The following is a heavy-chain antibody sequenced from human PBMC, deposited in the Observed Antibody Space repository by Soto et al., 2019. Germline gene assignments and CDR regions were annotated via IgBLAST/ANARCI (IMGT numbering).Heavy chain of an antibody. Sequence: GGSLRLSCAASGFTFSSYWMSWVRQAPGKGLEWVANIKQDGSEKYYVDSVKGRFTISRDNAKNSLYLQMNSLRAEDTVVYYCARGIAVAKGKSVDYWGQGTLVTVSS. J-gene: IGHJ4*02. CDR3: ARGIAVAKGKSVDY. D-gene: IGHD6-19*01. CDR1: GFTFSSYW. V-gene: IGHV3-7*01. CDR2: IKQDGSEK.